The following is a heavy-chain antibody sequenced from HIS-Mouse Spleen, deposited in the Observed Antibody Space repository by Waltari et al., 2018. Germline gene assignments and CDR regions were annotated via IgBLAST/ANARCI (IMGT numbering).Heavy chain of an antibody. CDR1: GGSISSSSYY. J-gene: IGHJ2*01. Sequence: QLQLQESGPGLVKPSETLSLTCTVPGGSISSSSYYWGWIRQPPGKGLEWIVSIYYSGSTSYNPSLRSRVTISVDTSKNQFSRKLSSVTAADTAVYYCAREIPYSSSWYDWYFDLWGRGTLVTVSS. CDR2: IYYSGST. V-gene: IGHV4-39*07. D-gene: IGHD6-13*01. CDR3: AREIPYSSSWYDWYFDL.